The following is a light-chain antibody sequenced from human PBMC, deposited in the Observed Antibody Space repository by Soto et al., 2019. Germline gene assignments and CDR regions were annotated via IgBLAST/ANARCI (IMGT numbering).Light chain of an antibody. CDR2: DVS. CDR3: YSYTSTSRLI. CDR1: SSDIGGYKY. V-gene: IGLV2-14*03. J-gene: IGLJ2*01. Sequence: QSALTQPASVSGSPGQSITISCTGSSSDIGGYKYVSWYQQHPGTAPKLIIYDVSYRPSGVSNRFSGSKSANTASLTISGLQAEDEPDYYCYSYTSTSRLIFGGGTKLTVL.